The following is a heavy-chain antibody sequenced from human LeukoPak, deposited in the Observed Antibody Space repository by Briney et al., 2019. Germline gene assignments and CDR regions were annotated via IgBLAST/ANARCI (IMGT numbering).Heavy chain of an antibody. CDR3: AKDPHYYDSSGYYSDDDAFDI. D-gene: IGHD3-22*01. J-gene: IGHJ3*02. CDR1: GFTFSSYA. Sequence: PGGSLRLSCAASGFTFSSYAMSWVRQAPGKGLEWVSAISGSGGSTYYADSVKARFTISRDNSKNTLYLQMNSLRAEDTAVYYCAKDPHYYDSSGYYSDDDAFDIWGQGTMVTVSS. V-gene: IGHV3-23*01. CDR2: ISGSGGST.